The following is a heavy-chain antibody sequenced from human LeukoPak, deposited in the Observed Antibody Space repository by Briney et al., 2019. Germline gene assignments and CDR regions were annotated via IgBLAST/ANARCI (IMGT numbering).Heavy chain of an antibody. CDR3: ARPSHSGSYYHGFDY. CDR2: IYPGDSDT. Sequence: GESLKISCKGSGYSFINYWIGWVRQMLGKGLEWMGIIYPGDSDTRYSPSLQGQVTISADKSISTAYLQWSSLKASDTAMYYCARPSHSGSYYHGFDYWGQGTLVTVSS. V-gene: IGHV5-51*01. D-gene: IGHD3-10*01. CDR1: GYSFINYW. J-gene: IGHJ4*02.